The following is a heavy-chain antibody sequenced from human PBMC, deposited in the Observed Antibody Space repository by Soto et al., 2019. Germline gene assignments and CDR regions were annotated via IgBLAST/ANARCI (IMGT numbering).Heavy chain of an antibody. Sequence: QVQLVQSGAEVKKPGASVKVSCKASGYTFTSYDINWVRQATGQGLEWMGWMNPNSGNTAYALKFLGRVTITRITPSSTTRLELPSLSSKVTAVLFIATERTRGSEPWGQGTRVTVSS. V-gene: IGHV1-8*01. CDR2: MNPNSGNT. J-gene: IGHJ5*02. CDR3: ATERTRGSEP. CDR1: GYTFTSYD.